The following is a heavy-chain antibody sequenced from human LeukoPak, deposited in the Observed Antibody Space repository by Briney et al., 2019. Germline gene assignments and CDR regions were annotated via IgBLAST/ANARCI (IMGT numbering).Heavy chain of an antibody. V-gene: IGHV1-69*01. J-gene: IGHJ5*02. CDR2: IIPIFGTA. Sequence: GASVKVSCKASGGTFISYAISWVRQAPGQGHEWRGGIIPIFGTANYAQKFQGRVTITADESTSTDYMELSSLRSEDTAVYYCARGRYCSGGSCYSPPWSALNWFDPWGQGTLVTVSS. CDR3: ARGRYCSGGSCYSPPWSALNWFDP. D-gene: IGHD2-15*01. CDR1: GGTFISYA.